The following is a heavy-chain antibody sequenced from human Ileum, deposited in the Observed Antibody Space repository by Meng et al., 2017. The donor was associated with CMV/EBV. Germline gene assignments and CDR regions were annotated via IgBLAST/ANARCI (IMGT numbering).Heavy chain of an antibody. CDR1: GYKFTTDR. CDR2: VYPGDSDT. V-gene: IGHV5-51*01. D-gene: IGHD3-16*01. CDR3: VCQGETSHFDY. J-gene: IGHJ4*01. Sequence: ISCKGSGYKFTTDRIGWVRQMPGRGLGWMGIVYPGDSDTRYSPSFQGQVTISADRSINTAYLHWSSLRASDTALYYCVCQGETSHFDYWGQGTLVTVSS.